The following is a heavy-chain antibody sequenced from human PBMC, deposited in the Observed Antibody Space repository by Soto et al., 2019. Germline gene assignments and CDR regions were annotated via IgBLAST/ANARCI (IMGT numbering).Heavy chain of an antibody. D-gene: IGHD3-10*01. CDR2: ISSSSSTI. Sequence: GSLRLSCAASGFTFSSYSMNWVRQAPGKGLEWVSYISSSSSTIYYADSVKGRFTISRDNAKNSLYLQMNSLRAEDTAVYYCARALFFYYGSGSYFDDFFDIGGRGT. J-gene: IGHJ3*02. V-gene: IGHV3-48*01. CDR3: ARALFFYYGSGSYFDDFFDI. CDR1: GFTFSSYS.